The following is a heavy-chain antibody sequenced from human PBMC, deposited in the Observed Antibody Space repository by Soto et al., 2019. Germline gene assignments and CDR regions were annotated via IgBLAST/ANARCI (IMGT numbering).Heavy chain of an antibody. J-gene: IGHJ5*02. CDR2: TYFRSKWYN. Sequence: SQTLSLTCAISGDRVSSNTASWDWIRQSPSRGLEWLGRTYFRSKWYNDYAVSVKSRIIINPDTSNNQFSLQLNSVTPADTAVYFCAKGDNLGPKTGYAFDPWGQGIMVTVSS. D-gene: IGHD5-12*01. V-gene: IGHV6-1*01. CDR3: AKGDNLGPKTGYAFDP. CDR1: GDRVSSNTAS.